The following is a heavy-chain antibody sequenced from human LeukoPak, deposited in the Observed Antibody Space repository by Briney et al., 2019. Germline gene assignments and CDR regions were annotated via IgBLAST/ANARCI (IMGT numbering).Heavy chain of an antibody. CDR1: GDSISSGGYY. V-gene: IGHV4-30-2*01. CDR2: IYHSGST. J-gene: IGHJ6*04. Sequence: PSETLSLTCTVSGDSISSGGYYWSWIRQPPGKGLEWVGYIYHSGSTYYNPSLKSRVTISVDRSKNQFSLKLSSVTAADTAVYYCARPPLLDVWGKGTTVTVSS. CDR3: ARPPLLDV.